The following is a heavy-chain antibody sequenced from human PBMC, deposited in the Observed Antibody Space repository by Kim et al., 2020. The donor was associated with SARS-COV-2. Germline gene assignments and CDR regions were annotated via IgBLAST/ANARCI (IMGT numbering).Heavy chain of an antibody. Sequence: SETLSLTCTVSGGSISSSSYYWGWIRQPPGKGLEWIGSIYNSGSTYYNPSLKSRVTISEDTSKNEFSLKLSSVTAADTAVYYCASLTRVAVATSDYWGQGTLVTVSS. J-gene: IGHJ4*02. CDR1: GGSISSSSYY. CDR3: ASLTRVAVATSDY. D-gene: IGHD6-19*01. V-gene: IGHV4-39*01. CDR2: IYNSGST.